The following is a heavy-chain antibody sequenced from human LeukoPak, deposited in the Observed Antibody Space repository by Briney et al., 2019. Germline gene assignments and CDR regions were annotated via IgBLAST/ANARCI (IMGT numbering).Heavy chain of an antibody. CDR2: IYYSGST. D-gene: IGHD3-10*01. CDR1: GGSFSGYY. V-gene: IGHV4-59*08. Sequence: PSETLSLTCAVYGGSFSGYYWSWIRQPPGKGLEWIGYIYYSGSTNYNPSLKRRVTISVDTSKNQFSLKLSSVTAADTAVYYCARHGGLDGSGTLNFDYWGQGTLVTVSS. J-gene: IGHJ4*02. CDR3: ARHGGLDGSGTLNFDY.